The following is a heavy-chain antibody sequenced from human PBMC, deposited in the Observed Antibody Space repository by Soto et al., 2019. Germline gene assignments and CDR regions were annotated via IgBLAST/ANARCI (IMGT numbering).Heavy chain of an antibody. J-gene: IGHJ4*02. CDR1: GDIFTSYY. D-gene: IGHD2-21*02. CDR3: AFSRDKLFDC. Sequence: QVQLVQSGAEVKKPGASVKVSCKASGDIFTSYYLHWVRQAPGQGLEWMGIINPSGGSASYAQKFQGRVIMTRDTSTSTVYMDLSSLRSEDTAVYYCAFSRDKLFDCWGQGTLVTVSS. CDR2: INPSGGSA. V-gene: IGHV1-46*01.